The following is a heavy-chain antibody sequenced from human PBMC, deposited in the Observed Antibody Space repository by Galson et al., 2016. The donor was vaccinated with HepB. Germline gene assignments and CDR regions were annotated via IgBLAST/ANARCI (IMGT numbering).Heavy chain of an antibody. CDR2: ITSSSDTM. CDR1: GFIFSVYN. V-gene: IGHV3-48*02. CDR3: ARDDYFRLGY. D-gene: IGHD3-16*01. Sequence: SLRLSCAASGFIFSVYNMNWARQAPGQGLERIAWITSSSDTMYYADSVKGRFTISRDNAKNSLYLEMNSLRDEDTAVYYCARDDYFRLGYWGQGTLVTVSS. J-gene: IGHJ4*02.